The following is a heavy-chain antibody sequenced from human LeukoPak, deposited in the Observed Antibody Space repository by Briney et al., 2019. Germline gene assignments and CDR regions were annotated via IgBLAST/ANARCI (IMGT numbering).Heavy chain of an antibody. Sequence: ASVKVSCKASGYTFTGYYMHWVRQAPGQGLEWMGWINPNSGGTNYAQKFQGRVTMTRDTSISTAYMELSRLRSDDTAVYYCARDGGGWSALYFQHWGQGTLVTVSS. V-gene: IGHV1-2*02. CDR3: ARDGGGWSALYFQH. CDR1: GYTFTGYY. CDR2: INPNSGGT. D-gene: IGHD6-19*01. J-gene: IGHJ1*01.